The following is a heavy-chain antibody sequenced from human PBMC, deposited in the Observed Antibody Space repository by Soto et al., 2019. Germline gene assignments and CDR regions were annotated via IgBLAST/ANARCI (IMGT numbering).Heavy chain of an antibody. CDR1: GFTFSSYG. Sequence: QVQLVESGGGVVQPGRSLRLSCAASGFTFSSYGMHWVRQAPGKGLEWGAVISYDGSNKYYADSVKRRFTISRDNSKNTLSLQMNSLRAEDTAGYYCAKVSSHNGMDVWGQGTTVTVSS. J-gene: IGHJ6*02. D-gene: IGHD6-13*01. CDR3: AKVSSHNGMDV. V-gene: IGHV3-30*18. CDR2: ISYDGSNK.